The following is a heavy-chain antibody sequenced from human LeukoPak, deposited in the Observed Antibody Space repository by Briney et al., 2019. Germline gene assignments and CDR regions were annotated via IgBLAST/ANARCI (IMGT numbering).Heavy chain of an antibody. D-gene: IGHD2-15*01. CDR3: ARALGYCSGGSCSEVDY. CDR1: GGSFSGYY. V-gene: IGHV4-34*01. J-gene: IGHJ4*02. CDR2: INHSGST. Sequence: SETLPLTCAVYGGSFSGYYWSWIRQPPGKGLEWIGEINHSGSTNYNPSLKSRVTISVDTSKNQFSLKLSSVTAADTAVYYCARALGYCSGGSCSEVDYWGQGTLVTVSS.